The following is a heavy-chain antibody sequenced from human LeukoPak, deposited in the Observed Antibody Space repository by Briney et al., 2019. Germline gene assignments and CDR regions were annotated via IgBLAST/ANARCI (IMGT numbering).Heavy chain of an antibody. D-gene: IGHD6-13*01. CDR1: CVSINSHC. CDR2: VYYRGNT. CDR3: ARLGIVRQLDFYYYGMHV. J-gene: IGHJ6*01. V-gene: IGHV4-59*08. Sequence: SEPLSLTCSVSCVSINSHCWSWIRQPPGKGLEGIGYVYYRGNTNYNPSLESRVTISVHTSKSLFSLTVSSVPAGDTSFFFCARLGIVRQLDFYYYGMHVWGQGTRVSVS.